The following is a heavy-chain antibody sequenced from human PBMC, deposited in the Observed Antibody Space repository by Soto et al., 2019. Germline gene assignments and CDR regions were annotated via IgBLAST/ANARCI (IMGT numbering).Heavy chain of an antibody. J-gene: IGHJ3*02. CDR2: IYHSGST. Sequence: ETLSLTCTVSGGSVSSGSYYWSWIRQPPGKGLDWIGSIYHSGSTYYNPSLKSRVTISVDTSKNQFSLKLSSVTAADTAVYYCAGSRTPQYYYDSSGTPGAFDIWGQGTMVTVSS. D-gene: IGHD3-22*01. CDR3: AGSRTPQYYYDSSGTPGAFDI. CDR1: GGSVSSGSYY. V-gene: IGHV4-39*07.